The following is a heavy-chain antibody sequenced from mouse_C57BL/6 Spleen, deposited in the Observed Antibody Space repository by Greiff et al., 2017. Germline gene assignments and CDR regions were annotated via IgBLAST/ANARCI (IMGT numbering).Heavy chain of an antibody. V-gene: IGHV5-6*01. CDR2: MSSGGSYT. CDR3: ARRGTGSAWFAY. J-gene: IGHJ3*01. Sequence: VQLQQSGGDLVKPGGSLKLSCAASGFTFSSYGMSWVRQTPDKRLEWVATMSSGGSYTYYPDSVKGRFTISRDNAKNTLYLQMSSLKSEDTAMYYCARRGTGSAWFAYWGQGTLVTVSA. D-gene: IGHD4-1*01. CDR1: GFTFSSYG.